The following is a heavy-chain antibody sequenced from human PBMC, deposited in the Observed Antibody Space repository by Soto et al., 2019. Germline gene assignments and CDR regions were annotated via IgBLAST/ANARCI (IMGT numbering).Heavy chain of an antibody. CDR1: GGSISSYY. CDR3: AREAYGSGSYYTFDY. D-gene: IGHD3-10*01. CDR2: IYYTGTT. J-gene: IGHJ4*02. Sequence: PSETLSLTCTVSGGSISSYYWSWFRQPPGKGLEWIGYIYYTGTTNYYPSLKSRATISVDTSKNQFSLKLSSVTAADTAVYYCAREAYGSGSYYTFDYWGQGTLVTVSS. V-gene: IGHV4-59*01.